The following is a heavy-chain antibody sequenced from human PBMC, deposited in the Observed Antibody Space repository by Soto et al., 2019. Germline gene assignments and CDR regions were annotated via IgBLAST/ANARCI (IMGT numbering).Heavy chain of an antibody. D-gene: IGHD2-8*01. CDR2: IYSGGGT. CDR1: GFTVSSNY. J-gene: IGHJ2*01. CDR3: ARKDRICTNGVCYPPSGYWYFDL. V-gene: IGHV3-66*01. Sequence: EVQLVESGGGLVQPGGSLRLSCAASGFTVSSNYMSWVRQAPGKGLEWVSVIYSGGGTYYADSVKGRFPISRDNSTNTLILKMNILRAEDTAVYYCARKDRICTNGVCYPPSGYWYFDLWGRGTLVTVSS.